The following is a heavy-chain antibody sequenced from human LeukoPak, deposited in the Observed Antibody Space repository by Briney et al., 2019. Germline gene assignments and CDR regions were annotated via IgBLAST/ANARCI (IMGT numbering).Heavy chain of an antibody. CDR1: GYTFTSYY. V-gene: IGHV1-46*01. Sequence: ASVKVSRKASGYTFTSYYMHWVRQAPGQGLEWMGIINPSGGSTSYAQKFQGRVTMTRDMSTSTVYMELSSLRSEDTAVYYCARDEDSYGFPYYYYYMDVWGKGTTVTVSS. CDR3: ARDEDSYGFPYYYYYMDV. J-gene: IGHJ6*03. CDR2: INPSGGST. D-gene: IGHD5-18*01.